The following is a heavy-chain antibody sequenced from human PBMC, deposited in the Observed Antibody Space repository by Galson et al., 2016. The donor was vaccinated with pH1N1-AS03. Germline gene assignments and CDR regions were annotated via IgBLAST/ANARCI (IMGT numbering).Heavy chain of an antibody. CDR1: GVTVSSGY. J-gene: IGHJ6*02. V-gene: IGHV3-66*02. CDR2: IHPGGDT. Sequence: SVRLSCAATGVTVSSGYHMSGVRQAPGKGQERGSVIHPGGDTYNADYVKGRFTISRDNFENMVYLQMNRLRPEDTAVYYCAGDEGFANGINVWGQGTTATVSS. D-gene: IGHD3-16*01. CDR3: AGDEGFANGINV.